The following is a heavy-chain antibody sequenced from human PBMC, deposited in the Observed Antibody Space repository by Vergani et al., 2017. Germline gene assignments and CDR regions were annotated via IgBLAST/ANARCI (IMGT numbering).Heavy chain of an antibody. J-gene: IGHJ6*02. CDR3: ANSGRCSSTSCYHYYGMDV. CDR1: GASVNSYY. V-gene: IGHV4-34*01. Sequence: QVKLQESGPGLVKPSETLSLTCTVSGASVNSYYWSWIRQPPGKGLEWIGEINHSGSTNYNPSLKSRVTISVDTSKNQFSLKLSSVTAADTAVYYCANSGRCSSTSCYHYYGMDVWGQGTTVTVSS. CDR2: INHSGST. D-gene: IGHD2-2*01.